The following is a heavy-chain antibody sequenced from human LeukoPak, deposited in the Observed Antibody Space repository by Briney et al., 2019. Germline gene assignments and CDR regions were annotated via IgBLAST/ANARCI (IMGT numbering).Heavy chain of an antibody. CDR1: GGSISSSSYY. D-gene: IGHD3-22*01. V-gene: IGHV4-39*01. CDR3: ARRLMIVVVSGIDYFDY. Sequence: SETLSLTCPVSGGSISSSSYYWGWLRQPPGKGLEWIGSIYYSGSTYYNPSLKSRVTISVDTSKNQFSLKLSSVTAADTAVYYCARRLMIVVVSGIDYFDYWGQGTLVTASS. J-gene: IGHJ4*02. CDR2: IYYSGST.